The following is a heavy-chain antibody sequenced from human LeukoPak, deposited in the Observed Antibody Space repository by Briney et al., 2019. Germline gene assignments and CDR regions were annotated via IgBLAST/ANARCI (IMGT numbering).Heavy chain of an antibody. D-gene: IGHD3-10*01. Sequence: SETLSLTCAVSGGSISSGGYSWSWIRQPPGKGLEWIGYIYHSGSTYYNPSLKSRVTISGDRSKNQFSLKLSSVTAADTAVYYCAREGGRWFGESGFDYWGQGTLVTVSS. CDR3: AREGGRWFGESGFDY. V-gene: IGHV4-30-2*01. J-gene: IGHJ4*02. CDR1: GGSISSGGYS. CDR2: IYHSGST.